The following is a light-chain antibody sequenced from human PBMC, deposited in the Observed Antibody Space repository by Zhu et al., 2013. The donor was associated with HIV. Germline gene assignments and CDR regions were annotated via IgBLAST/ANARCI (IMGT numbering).Light chain of an antibody. J-gene: IGKJ2*03. CDR2: DTS. CDR1: QSVSSTY. Sequence: EIVLTQSPGTLSLSPGERATLSCRASQSVSSTYLAWYQQKPGQAPGLLIYDTSTRATGIPDRFSGSGSGTDFTLTISSLEPEDFAVYYCQQRNSWPPSFSFGQGTKLEIK. CDR3: QQRNSWPPSFS. V-gene: IGKV3D-20*02.